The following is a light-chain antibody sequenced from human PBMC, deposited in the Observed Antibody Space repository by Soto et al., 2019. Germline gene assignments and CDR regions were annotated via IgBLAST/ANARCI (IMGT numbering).Light chain of an antibody. J-gene: IGLJ3*02. CDR2: DVS. V-gene: IGLV2-14*03. CDR3: SSFTSINTWV. CDR1: SSDVGGYNY. Sequence: QSVLTQPASVSGSPGQSITISCTGTSSDVGGYNYVSWYQQHPGKAPKLMIYDVSHRPSGVSNRFSGSKSGNTASLTISGLKTEDEADYYCSSFTSINTWVFGGGTKLTVL.